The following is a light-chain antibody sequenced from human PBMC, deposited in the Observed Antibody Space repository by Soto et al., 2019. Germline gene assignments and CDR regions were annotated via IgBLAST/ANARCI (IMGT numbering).Light chain of an antibody. CDR3: QQTFSPDVT. Sequence: DIHLTQSPSSLSAAVGDRVTITCRASQAILTYLNWLQQKAGKAPEVLIYDASGLRSGVPSRFTGRGSATDCTLTITSLQREDAGTYFCQQTFSPDVTFGGGTKV. CDR1: QAILTY. CDR2: DAS. V-gene: IGKV1-39*01. J-gene: IGKJ4*02.